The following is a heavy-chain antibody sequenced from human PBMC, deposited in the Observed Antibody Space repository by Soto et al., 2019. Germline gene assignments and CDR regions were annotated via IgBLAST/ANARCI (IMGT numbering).Heavy chain of an antibody. V-gene: IGHV4-31*03. Sequence: SETLSLTCTVSGGSISSGGYYWSWIRQHPGKGLEWIGYIYYSGSTYYNPSLKSRVAISVDTSKIQFSLNLSSVTAADTAVYYCARDRYSYGEGDAFDIWGQGTMVTVSS. D-gene: IGHD5-18*01. J-gene: IGHJ3*02. CDR3: ARDRYSYGEGDAFDI. CDR2: IYYSGST. CDR1: GGSISSGGYY.